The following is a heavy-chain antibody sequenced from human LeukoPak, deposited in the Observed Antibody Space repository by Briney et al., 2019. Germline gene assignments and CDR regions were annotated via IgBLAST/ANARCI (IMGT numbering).Heavy chain of an antibody. CDR1: GYTFTSYA. V-gene: IGHV1-3*01. D-gene: IGHD3-3*01. Sequence: ASVKVSCKASGYTFTSYAMHWVRQAPGQRLEWMGWINAGNGNTKYSQKFQGRVTITRDTSASTAYMELSSLRSEDTAVYYCARDQYYDFWSGSTGPNAALDIWGQGTMVTVSS. CDR2: INAGNGNT. CDR3: ARDQYYDFWSGSTGPNAALDI. J-gene: IGHJ3*02.